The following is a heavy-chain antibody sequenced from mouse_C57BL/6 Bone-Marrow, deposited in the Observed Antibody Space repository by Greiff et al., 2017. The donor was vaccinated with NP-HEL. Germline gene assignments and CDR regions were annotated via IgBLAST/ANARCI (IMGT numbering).Heavy chain of an antibody. V-gene: IGHV1-55*01. Sequence: VQLQQPGAELVKPGASVKMSCKASGYTFTSYWITWVKQRPGQGLEWIGDIYPGSGSTNYNEKFKSKATLTVDTSSSTAYMQLSSLTSEDSAVYYCARYKLPYYYAMDYWGQGTSVTVSS. CDR2: IYPGSGST. D-gene: IGHD2-1*01. CDR1: GYTFTSYW. J-gene: IGHJ4*01. CDR3: ARYKLPYYYAMDY.